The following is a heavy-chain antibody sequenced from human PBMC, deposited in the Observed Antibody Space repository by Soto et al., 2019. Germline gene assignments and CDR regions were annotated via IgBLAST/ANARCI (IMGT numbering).Heavy chain of an antibody. CDR2: INQDGSEK. Sequence: EVHLVESGGGLVQTGGSLRLSCAIFESTVSRDWMNWVRQAPGKGLEWVAHINQDGSEKYYVDSVKGRFTISRDNAKKSLYLQMNSRRRAETTMYYCSGGVGDAFWGQGTLVTVSS. V-gene: IGHV3-7*04. J-gene: IGHJ4*02. CDR3: SGGVGDAF. CDR1: ESTVSRDW. D-gene: IGHD1-26*01.